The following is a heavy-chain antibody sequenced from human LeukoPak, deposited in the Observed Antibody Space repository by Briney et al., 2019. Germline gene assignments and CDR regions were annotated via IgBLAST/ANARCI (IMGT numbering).Heavy chain of an antibody. D-gene: IGHD1-7*01. Sequence: SVKVSCKASGGAFSSYAISWVRQAPGQGLEWMGRIIPIFGTANYAQKFQGRVTITADKSTSTAYMELSSLRSEDTAVYYCARADNWNYGGDWFDPWGQGTLVTVSS. CDR2: IIPIFGTA. V-gene: IGHV1-69*06. CDR1: GGAFSSYA. CDR3: ARADNWNYGGDWFDP. J-gene: IGHJ5*02.